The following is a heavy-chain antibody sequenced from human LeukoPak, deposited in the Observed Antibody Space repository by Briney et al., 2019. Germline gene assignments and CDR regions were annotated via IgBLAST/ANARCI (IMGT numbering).Heavy chain of an antibody. CDR3: ARHEGGYAASDY. Sequence: HGESLKISCKGSGYRFTRYWISWVRQMPGKGLEWMGKIDPSDSYTNYSPSFQGHVTISSDKSISTAYLQWSTLKASDTAMYYCARHEGGYAASDYWGQGTLVTVSS. CDR2: IDPSDSYT. J-gene: IGHJ4*02. D-gene: IGHD5-12*01. V-gene: IGHV5-10-1*01. CDR1: GYRFTRYW.